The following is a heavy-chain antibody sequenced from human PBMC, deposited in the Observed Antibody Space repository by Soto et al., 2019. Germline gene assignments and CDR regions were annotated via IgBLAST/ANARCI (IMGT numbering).Heavy chain of an antibody. V-gene: IGHV3-23*01. J-gene: IGHJ5*02. CDR2: INSSGAA. CDR3: AKGESSVSARDFDP. Sequence: DVQLLESGGDLAQPGGSLRLSCEASGFTFNNYAIAWVRQAPGKGLEWVSGINSSGAAYYADSVKGRFTISRDNSKNTLYLQMNSLRAEDTAVYYCAKGESSVSARDFDPWGQGTLVTVSS. D-gene: IGHD3-22*01. CDR1: GFTFNNYA.